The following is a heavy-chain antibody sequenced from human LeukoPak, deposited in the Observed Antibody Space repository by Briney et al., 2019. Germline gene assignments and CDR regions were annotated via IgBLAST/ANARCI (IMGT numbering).Heavy chain of an antibody. D-gene: IGHD6-25*01. V-gene: IGHV1-69*05. CDR2: IIPIFGTA. J-gene: IGHJ4*02. Sequence: SVKVSCKASGGTFSSYAISWVRQAPGQGLEWMGGIIPIFGTANYAQKFQGRVTMTSDTSTSTVYMQLNDLTSEDTAVYFCARVGITAATADNWGQGTLVTVSS. CDR1: GGTFSSYA. CDR3: ARVGITAATADN.